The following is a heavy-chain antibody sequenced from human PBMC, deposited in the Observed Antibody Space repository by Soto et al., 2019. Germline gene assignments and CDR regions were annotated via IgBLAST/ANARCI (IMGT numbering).Heavy chain of an antibody. D-gene: IGHD3-10*01. CDR1: GGSISSYY. V-gene: IGHV4-59*01. CDR3: ATSLPALKYYYGSGSRNWFDP. J-gene: IGHJ5*02. Sequence: SETLSLTCTVSGGSISSYYWSWIRQPPGKGLEWIGCIYYSGSTNYNPSLKSRGTISVGTSKNQFSLKLSSVTAADTAVYYCATSLPALKYYYGSGSRNWFDPWGQGTLVTVSS. CDR2: IYYSGST.